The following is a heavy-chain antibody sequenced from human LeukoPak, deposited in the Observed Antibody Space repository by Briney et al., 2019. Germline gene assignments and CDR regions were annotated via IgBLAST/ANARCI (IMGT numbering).Heavy chain of an antibody. J-gene: IGHJ5*02. CDR3: ARDLGQYYDTSDNWFDP. Sequence: SGGSLRLSCAASGFTFSSYWMSWVRQAPGKGLEWVANIKQDGNEKDYVDSVRGRFTISRDNAKNSLYLQMNSLRAEDTAVYYCARDLGQYYDTSDNWFDPWGQGTLVTVSS. CDR1: GFTFSSYW. CDR2: IKQDGNEK. D-gene: IGHD3-22*01. V-gene: IGHV3-7*01.